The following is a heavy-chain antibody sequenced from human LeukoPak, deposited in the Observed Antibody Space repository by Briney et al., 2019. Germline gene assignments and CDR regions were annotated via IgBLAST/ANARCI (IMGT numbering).Heavy chain of an antibody. CDR1: GYTFTSYG. D-gene: IGHD3-22*01. V-gene: IGHV1-18*01. Sequence: ASVKVSCKASGYTFTSYGISWVRQAPGQGLEWMGWINGYNGNTNYAQQKLQGRVTMTTDTSTSTAYMELRRRRSDDTAVYYCSRGPGGRSGYYPLEDYYYYYYMDVWGKGTTVTVSS. J-gene: IGHJ6*03. CDR3: SRGPGGRSGYYPLEDYYYYYYMDV. CDR2: INGYNGNT.